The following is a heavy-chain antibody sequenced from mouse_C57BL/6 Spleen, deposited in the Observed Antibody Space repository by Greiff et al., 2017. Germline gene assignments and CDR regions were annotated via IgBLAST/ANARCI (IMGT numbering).Heavy chain of an antibody. D-gene: IGHD2-4*01. CDR3: ARDEGDYEGAMDY. CDR1: GFTFSDYY. J-gene: IGHJ4*01. V-gene: IGHV5-16*01. Sequence: EVQVVESEGGLVQPGSSMKLSCTASGFTFSDYYMAWVRQVPEKGLEWVANINYDGSSTYYLDSLKSRFIISRDNAKNILYLQMSSLKSEDTATYYCARDEGDYEGAMDYWGQGTSVTVSS. CDR2: INYDGSST.